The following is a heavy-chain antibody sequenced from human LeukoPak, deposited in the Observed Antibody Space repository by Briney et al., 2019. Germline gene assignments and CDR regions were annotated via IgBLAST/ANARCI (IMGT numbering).Heavy chain of an antibody. V-gene: IGHV4-4*08. D-gene: IGHD6-13*01. CDR1: GDSITNSY. CDR3: ARLGYSAAGFDY. CDR2: IYTRGNT. Sequence: PSETLSLTCTVSGDSITNSYWTWMRQPPGKGLEWIGRIYTRGNTNYNPSLKSRVTISIDTPKNQFSLKLSSVTAADTAVYYCARLGYSAAGFDYWGQGTLVTVSS. J-gene: IGHJ4*02.